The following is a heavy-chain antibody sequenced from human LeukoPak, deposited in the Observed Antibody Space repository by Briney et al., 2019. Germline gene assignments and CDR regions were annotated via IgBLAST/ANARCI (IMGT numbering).Heavy chain of an antibody. J-gene: IGHJ4*02. V-gene: IGHV3-21*01. Sequence: PGGSLRLSCAASGFTFNTFNMNWVRQAPGKGQEWGSAITSGGDYIYYADSVKGRFTTSRDNAKNSLSLQLNSLRVEDTAVYYCARGHYDVLAASYKWTPDYWGQGTLVTVSS. CDR1: GFTFNTFN. CDR2: ITSGGDYI. D-gene: IGHD3-9*01. CDR3: ARGHYDVLAASYKWTPDY.